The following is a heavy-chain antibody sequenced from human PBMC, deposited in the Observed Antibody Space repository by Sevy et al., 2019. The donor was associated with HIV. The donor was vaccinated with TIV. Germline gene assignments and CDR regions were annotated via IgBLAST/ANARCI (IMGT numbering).Heavy chain of an antibody. D-gene: IGHD6-13*01. CDR1: GFTFSSYS. CDR2: ISGSSNTK. V-gene: IGHV3-48*01. CDR3: ARDPEQLVGNYFDY. J-gene: IGHJ4*02. Sequence: GGSLRLSCAASGFTFSSYSMNWVRQAPGKGLEWVSYISGSSNTKYYADSVKGRFTISRDNAKNSLYLQMNSMRAEDTVVYYCARDPEQLVGNYFDYWGQGTPVTVSS.